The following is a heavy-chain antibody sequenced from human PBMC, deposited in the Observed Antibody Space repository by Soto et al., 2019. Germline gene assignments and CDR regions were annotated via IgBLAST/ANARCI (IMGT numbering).Heavy chain of an antibody. Sequence: PGGSLRLSCAASGCRFINYAMSWVRQATGKGLEWVSLISGIGGTTYYADSVKGRFTVSRDNSKNTLFLQMSSLRAEDTAIYYCVKDRGEYAFWSRSANYNVLDVWGQGTTVTVS. V-gene: IGHV3-23*01. D-gene: IGHD3-3*01. CDR2: ISGIGGTT. CDR3: VKDRGEYAFWSRSANYNVLDV. CDR1: GCRFINYA. J-gene: IGHJ6*02.